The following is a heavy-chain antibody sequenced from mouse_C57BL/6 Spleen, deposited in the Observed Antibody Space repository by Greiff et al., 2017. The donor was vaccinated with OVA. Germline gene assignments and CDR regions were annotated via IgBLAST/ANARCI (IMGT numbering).Heavy chain of an antibody. CDR2: IDPSDSET. V-gene: IGHV1-52*01. CDR3: ARVLPGSYSMDY. CDR1: GYTFTSYW. Sequence: QVQLQQPGAELVRPGSSVKLSCKASGYTFTSYWMHWVKQRPIQGLEWIGNIDPSDSETHYNQKFKDKATLTVDKSSSTAYMQLSSLTSEDSAVYYCARVLPGSYSMDYWGQGTSVTVSS. J-gene: IGHJ4*01. D-gene: IGHD1-1*01.